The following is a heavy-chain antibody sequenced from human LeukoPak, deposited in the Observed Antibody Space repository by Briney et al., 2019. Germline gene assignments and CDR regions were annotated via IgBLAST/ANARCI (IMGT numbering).Heavy chain of an antibody. V-gene: IGHV1-18*01. D-gene: IGHD3-10*01. CDR1: GYTFTSYG. Sequence: ASVKVSCKASGYTFTSYGISWVRQAPGQGLEWMGWISAYNGITNSAQKLQGRVTMTTDTSTSTAYMELRSLRSDDTAVYYCARGSSRGRSDPTEAFHIWGQGTMVIVSS. CDR2: ISAYNGIT. J-gene: IGHJ3*02. CDR3: ARGSSRGRSDPTEAFHI.